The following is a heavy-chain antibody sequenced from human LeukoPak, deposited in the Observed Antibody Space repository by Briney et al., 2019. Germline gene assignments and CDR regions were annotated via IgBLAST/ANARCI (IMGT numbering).Heavy chain of an antibody. Sequence: SGGSLRLSCAASEFTFSSYGMHWVRQAPGKGLEWVAVISYDGSNKYYADSVKGRFTISRDNSKNTLYLQMNSLRAEDTAVYYCAKRHTYSSSWFYFDYWGQGTLVTVSS. CDR2: ISYDGSNK. J-gene: IGHJ4*02. CDR3: AKRHTYSSSWFYFDY. CDR1: EFTFSSYG. D-gene: IGHD6-13*01. V-gene: IGHV3-30*18.